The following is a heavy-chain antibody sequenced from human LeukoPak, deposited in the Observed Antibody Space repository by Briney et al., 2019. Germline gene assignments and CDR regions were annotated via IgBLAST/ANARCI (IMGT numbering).Heavy chain of an antibody. V-gene: IGHV4-34*01. CDR3: ARGGTTVTPGLLWFDP. Sequence: KPSETLSLTCAVYGGSFSGYYWSWVRQPPGKGLELIREINPSGSTNYNPSLKSRVTISVDTSKNQFSLKLSSVTAVDTAVYYCARGGTTVTPGLLWFDPWGQGTLVTVSS. J-gene: IGHJ5*02. CDR2: INPSGST. D-gene: IGHD4-17*01. CDR1: GGSFSGYY.